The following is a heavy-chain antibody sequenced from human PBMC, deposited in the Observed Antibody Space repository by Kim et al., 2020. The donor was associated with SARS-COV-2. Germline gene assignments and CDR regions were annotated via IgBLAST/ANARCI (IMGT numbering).Heavy chain of an antibody. Sequence: GGSLRLSCAASGFTFISHWMSWVRQAPGQGLEWVASIKQDESETYYVDSVKGRFTISRDNAKNTLYLQMNSLRAEDTAAYYCAREGEVGYGMDGWGEGPT. J-gene: IGHJ6*02. V-gene: IGHV3-7*03. CDR1: GFTFISHW. CDR3: AREGEVGYGMDG. D-gene: IGHD3-16*01. CDR2: IKQDESET.